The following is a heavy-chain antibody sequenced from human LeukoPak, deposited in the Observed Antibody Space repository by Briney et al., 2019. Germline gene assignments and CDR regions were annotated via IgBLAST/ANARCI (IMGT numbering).Heavy chain of an antibody. D-gene: IGHD6-6*01. V-gene: IGHV4-59*11. CDR1: GGSISSHY. CDR2: IYYSGST. Sequence: SETLSLTRTVSGGSISSHYWSWIRQPPGKGLEWIGYIYYSGSTNYNPSLKSRVTISIDTSKNQFSLKLSSVTAADTAVYYCAREGDSSSSGLLGAFDYWGQGTLITVSS. J-gene: IGHJ4*02. CDR3: AREGDSSSSGLLGAFDY.